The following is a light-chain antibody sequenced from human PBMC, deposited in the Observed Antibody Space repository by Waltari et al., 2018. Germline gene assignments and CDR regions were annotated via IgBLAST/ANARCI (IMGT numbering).Light chain of an antibody. V-gene: IGKV3-11*01. CDR1: QRVSSY. CDR2: DAS. CDR3: QQRSNWPLT. J-gene: IGKJ4*01. Sequence: EIVLTQSPATLSLSPGERATLSCRASQRVSSYLAWYQQKPGQAPRLLIYDASNRATGIPARFSGSGYGTDFTLTISSLEPEDFAVYYCQQRSNWPLTFGGGTKVEIK.